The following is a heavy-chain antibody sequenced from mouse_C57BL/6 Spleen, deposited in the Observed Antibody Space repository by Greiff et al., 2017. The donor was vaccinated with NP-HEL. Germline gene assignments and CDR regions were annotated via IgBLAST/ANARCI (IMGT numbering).Heavy chain of an antibody. CDR2: IYPRSGNT. D-gene: IGHD1-1*02. CDR3: ASPLWANQGFAY. Sequence: VKLQQSGAELARPGASVKLSCKASGYTFTSYGISWVKQRTGQGLEWIGEIYPRSGNTYYNEKFKGKATLTADKSSSTAYMELRSLTSEDSAVYFCASPLWANQGFAYWGQGTLVTVSA. V-gene: IGHV1-81*01. CDR1: GYTFTSYG. J-gene: IGHJ3*01.